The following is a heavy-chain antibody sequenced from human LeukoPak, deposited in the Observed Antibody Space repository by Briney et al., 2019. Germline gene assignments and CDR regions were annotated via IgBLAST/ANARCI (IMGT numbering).Heavy chain of an antibody. Sequence: ASVKVSCKASGYTFTSYGISWVRQAPGQGLEWMGWISVYSGNTNYGQKLQGRVTMTTDTSTSTAYMDLRSLRSDDTAVYYCARAKQLVHPGDYWGQGTLVTVSS. CDR2: ISVYSGNT. J-gene: IGHJ4*02. D-gene: IGHD6-13*01. V-gene: IGHV1-18*01. CDR3: ARAKQLVHPGDY. CDR1: GYTFTSYG.